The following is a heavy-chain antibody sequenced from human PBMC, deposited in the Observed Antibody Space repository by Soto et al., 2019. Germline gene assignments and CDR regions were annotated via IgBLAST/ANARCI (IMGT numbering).Heavy chain of an antibody. CDR1: GYTFSTYV. V-gene: IGHV1-3*01. Sequence: QVQLVQSGAEVKKPGASVKVSCKASGYTFSTYVMHWVRQAPGQRLEWMGWLNAGNDNTEYSQKLQGRVTITRDTYASTVYMELSSLSSEDTAVYYCARVGQNYYGMDVWGQGTTVTVSS. CDR2: LNAGNDNT. J-gene: IGHJ6*02. CDR3: ARVGQNYYGMDV. D-gene: IGHD3-3*01.